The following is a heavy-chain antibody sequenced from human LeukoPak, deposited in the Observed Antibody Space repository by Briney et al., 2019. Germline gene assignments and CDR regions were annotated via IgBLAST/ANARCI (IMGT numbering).Heavy chain of an antibody. Sequence: GGSLRLSCAASGFTFSTYWMNWVRQAPGKGLEWVASIKQDGSEKYYVDSVKGRFTISRDNAKNSLYLQMNSLRAEDTAVYYCARDVSVGSSCYPSFDYWGQGTLVTVSS. CDR2: IKQDGSEK. CDR1: GFTFSTYW. D-gene: IGHD6-13*01. CDR3: ARDVSVGSSCYPSFDY. J-gene: IGHJ4*02. V-gene: IGHV3-7*01.